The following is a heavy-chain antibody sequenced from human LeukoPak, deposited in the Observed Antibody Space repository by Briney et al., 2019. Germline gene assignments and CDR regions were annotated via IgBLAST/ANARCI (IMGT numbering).Heavy chain of an antibody. J-gene: IGHJ4*02. CDR2: ISGSGGTT. D-gene: IGHD6-6*01. V-gene: IGHV3-23*01. CDR1: GFTFSNYG. Sequence: PGGSLRLSCAASGFTFSNYGMSWVRQAPGKGLEWVSAISGSGGTTYYADSVKGRFTISRDNSKNILYLQMQSLRGEDTAVYSCAREAGRYSSSSDFDYWGQGTLVTVSS. CDR3: AREAGRYSSSSDFDY.